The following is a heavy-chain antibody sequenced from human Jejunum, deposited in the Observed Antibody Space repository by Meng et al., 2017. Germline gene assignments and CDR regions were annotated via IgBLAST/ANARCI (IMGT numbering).Heavy chain of an antibody. CDR3: ATIQSSPHFFNY. J-gene: IGHJ4*02. CDR2: IHHSGIT. V-gene: IGHV4-30-4*01. D-gene: IGHD6-6*01. Sequence: QVQLQESGPGLAKPSQTLALACTVSGDSVTSGSYHWSWIRPPPGKGLEWIGYIHHSGITYYNPSLRSRLLISIDTSKRQLSLTLNSVTAADTALYYCATIQSSPHFFNYWGQGTLVTVSS. CDR1: GDSVTSGSYH.